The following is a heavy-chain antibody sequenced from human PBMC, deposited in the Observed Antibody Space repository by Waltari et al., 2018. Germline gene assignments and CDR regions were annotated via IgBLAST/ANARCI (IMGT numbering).Heavy chain of an antibody. CDR1: GFTFSIYA. CDR3: ARDIAGPNPTVVTNAFEI. J-gene: IGHJ3*02. V-gene: IGHV3-23*01. Sequence: EVQLSDSGGGLVQPGGSLRLSCAASGFTFSIYAMSWVRQAPGKGLEWVSTINGGSSITSYADSVSGRFAISRDNSKNTLWLQMNSLRVEDTALYYCARDIAGPNPTVVTNAFEIWGQGTMVTVSS. CDR2: INGGSSIT. D-gene: IGHD5-12*01.